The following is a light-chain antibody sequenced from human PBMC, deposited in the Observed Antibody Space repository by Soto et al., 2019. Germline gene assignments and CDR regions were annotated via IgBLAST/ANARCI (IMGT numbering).Light chain of an antibody. CDR1: QSVSSNY. J-gene: IGKJ1*01. V-gene: IGKV3-20*01. CDR3: QQYGSSPWT. Sequence: EIVLTQSPGTPSLSPGERATLSCRASQSVSSNYLDWYQQKPGQTTRLLIYVASSRATGIPDRFSGSGSGTDFTLTISRLEPEDFSGFYCQQYGSSPWTFGQGTKVEIK. CDR2: VAS.